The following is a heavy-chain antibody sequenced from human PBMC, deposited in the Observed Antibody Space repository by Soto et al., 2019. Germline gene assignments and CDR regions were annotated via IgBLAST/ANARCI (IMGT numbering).Heavy chain of an antibody. CDR3: ASCSGSGCRRGIDY. CDR1: GFTFSAYS. CDR2: ISSSSDFI. D-gene: IGHD6-19*01. J-gene: IGHJ4*02. Sequence: EVQLVESGGGLGKPGGSLRLSCAASGFTFSAYSRNWVRQAPGKGLEWVSSISSSSDFIYYADSLKGRFTISRDNAKNSLYLPMNSLRASDTAVYYCASCSGSGCRRGIDYWGQGTLVTVSP. V-gene: IGHV3-21*01.